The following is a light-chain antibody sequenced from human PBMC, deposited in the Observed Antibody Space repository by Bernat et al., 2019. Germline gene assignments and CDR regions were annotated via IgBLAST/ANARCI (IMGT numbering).Light chain of an antibody. CDR2: RNN. CDR1: SNNVGYQG. J-gene: IGLJ3*02. Sequence: QAGLTQPPSASKGLRQTATLTCTGNSNNVGYQGAAWLQQHQGHPPKLLSYRNNNRPSGISERFSASRSGNTASLTITGLQPEDEADYYCSAWDSSLSACVFGGGTKLTVL. V-gene: IGLV10-54*04. CDR3: SAWDSSLSACV.